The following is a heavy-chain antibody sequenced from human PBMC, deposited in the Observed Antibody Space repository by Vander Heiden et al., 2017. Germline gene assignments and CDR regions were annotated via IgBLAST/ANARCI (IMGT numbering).Heavy chain of an antibody. CDR2: IRSSITTI. J-gene: IGHJ4*02. CDR1: GFSFSSYS. D-gene: IGHD2-2*01. V-gene: IGHV3-48*01. CDR3: ARVSAAADN. Sequence: ELPLVESWGGLVQPGESLRLSCAASGFSFSSYSRDWVRQAPGKGLEWISHIRSSITTIYYADSVKGRFTISRDNSKNLLYLQMSSLRAEDTAVYFCARVSAAADNWGRGTLVTVSS.